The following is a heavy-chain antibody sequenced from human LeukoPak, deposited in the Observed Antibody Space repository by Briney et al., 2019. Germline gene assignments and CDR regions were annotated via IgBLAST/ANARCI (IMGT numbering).Heavy chain of an antibody. CDR1: GGTFSSYA. CDR2: IIPIFGTA. V-gene: IGHV1-69*05. D-gene: IGHD6-13*01. J-gene: IGHJ4*02. Sequence: ASVKLSCKASGGTFSSYAISWVRQAPGQGLEWMGRIIPIFGTANYAQKFQGRVTITTDESTSTAYMELSSLRSEDTAVYYCAREKQVSPYYFDYWGQGTLVTVSS. CDR3: AREKQVSPYYFDY.